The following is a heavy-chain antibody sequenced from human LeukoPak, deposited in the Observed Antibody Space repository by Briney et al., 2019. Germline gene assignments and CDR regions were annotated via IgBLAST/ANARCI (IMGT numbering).Heavy chain of an antibody. CDR2: ISTSGST. Sequence: PSETLSLTCTVSGGSIISYYWSWIRLPAGKELEWIGRISTSGSTDYNPSLKSRVTISVDTSKNQFSLKLSSVTAADTAVYYCARQGSSGLWHYYYMDVWGKGTTVTVSS. CDR3: ARQGSSGLWHYYYMDV. V-gene: IGHV4-4*07. J-gene: IGHJ6*03. D-gene: IGHD6-19*01. CDR1: GGSIISYY.